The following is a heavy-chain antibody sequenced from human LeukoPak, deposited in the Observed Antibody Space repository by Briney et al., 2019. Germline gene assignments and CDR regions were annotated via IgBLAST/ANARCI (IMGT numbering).Heavy chain of an antibody. CDR3: ARTTEGGYTYDYFYYYYMDV. Sequence: SETLSLTCTVSGGSLHNYYWSWIRQPPGKGLEWIGYIDYSGSTNYNPSLKSRVTISVDMSKNQFSLKLSSVTAADTAVYYCARTTEGGYTYDYFYYYYMDVWGKGTTVTISS. J-gene: IGHJ6*03. CDR1: GGSLHNYY. V-gene: IGHV4-59*01. CDR2: IDYSGST. D-gene: IGHD5-18*01.